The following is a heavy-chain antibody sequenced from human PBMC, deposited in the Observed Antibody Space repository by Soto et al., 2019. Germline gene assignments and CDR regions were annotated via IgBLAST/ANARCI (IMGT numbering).Heavy chain of an antibody. J-gene: IGHJ4*02. CDR2: IYYSGST. D-gene: IGHD3-22*01. Sequence: SETLSLTCTVSGGSISSGGYYWSWIRQHPGKGLEWIGYIYYSGSTYYNPSLKSRVTMSVDTSKNQFSLKLSSVTAADTAVYYCAGELKVDYYDSSGIDYWGQGTLVTVSS. CDR1: GGSISSGGYY. V-gene: IGHV4-31*03. CDR3: AGELKVDYYDSSGIDY.